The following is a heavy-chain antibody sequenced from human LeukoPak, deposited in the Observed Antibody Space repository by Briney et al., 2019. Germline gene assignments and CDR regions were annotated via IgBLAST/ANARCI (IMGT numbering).Heavy chain of an antibody. Sequence: SVKVSCKASGYTFTGYYMHWVRQAPGHGLEWMGGIIPIFGTANYAQKFQGRVTITADESTSTAYMELSSLRSEDTAVYYCARDQRVGATAYAFDIWGQGTMVTVSS. CDR1: GYTFTGYY. CDR3: ARDQRVGATAYAFDI. J-gene: IGHJ3*02. CDR2: IIPIFGTA. D-gene: IGHD1-26*01. V-gene: IGHV1-69*13.